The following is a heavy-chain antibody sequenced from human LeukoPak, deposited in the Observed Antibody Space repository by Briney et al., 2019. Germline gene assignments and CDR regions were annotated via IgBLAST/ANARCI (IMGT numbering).Heavy chain of an antibody. CDR3: TRRVSATRWFDP. CDR2: INSDGSTT. CDR1: GFTFSSYL. V-gene: IGHV3-74*01. D-gene: IGHD2-15*01. Sequence: GGSLRLSCAASGFTFSSYLMHWVRQAPGKGLVWVSRINSDGSTTNYADSVKGRFTISRDNAENTMYLQMNSLRVEDTAVYYCTRRVSATRWFDPWGQGTLVTVSS. J-gene: IGHJ5*02.